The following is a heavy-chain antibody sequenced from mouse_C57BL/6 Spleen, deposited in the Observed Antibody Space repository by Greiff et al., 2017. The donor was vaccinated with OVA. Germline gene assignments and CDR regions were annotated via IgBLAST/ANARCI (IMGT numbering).Heavy chain of an antibody. CDR2: FYPGSGSI. Sequence: VQLQQSGAELVKPGASVKLSCKASGYTFTEYTIHWVKQRSGQGLEWIGWFYPGSGSIKYNEKFKDKATLTADKSSSTVYMELSRLTSEDSAVYFCARHEGIYYDYDDYYAMDYWGQGTSVTVSS. V-gene: IGHV1-62-2*01. CDR1: GYTFTEYT. J-gene: IGHJ4*01. CDR3: ARHEGIYYDYDDYYAMDY. D-gene: IGHD2-4*01.